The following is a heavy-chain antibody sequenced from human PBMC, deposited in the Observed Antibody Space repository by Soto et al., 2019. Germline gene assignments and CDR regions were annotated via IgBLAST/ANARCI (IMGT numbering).Heavy chain of an antibody. J-gene: IGHJ4*02. CDR1: GFTFSRYW. V-gene: IGHV3-74*01. CDR2: INNDGNSA. D-gene: IGHD3-16*01. CDR3: TRGLGGALDY. Sequence: EVQLVESGGGLIQPGGSLRLSCAASGFTFSRYWMHWVRQAPGKGLVWVSRINNDGNSAIYADSVKGRFTISRDNAKNMLYLKMNSLRAEDTAVYYCTRGLGGALDYWGQGTLVTVSS.